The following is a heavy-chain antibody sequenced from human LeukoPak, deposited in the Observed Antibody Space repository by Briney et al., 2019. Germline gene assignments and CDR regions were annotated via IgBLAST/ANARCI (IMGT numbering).Heavy chain of an antibody. J-gene: IGHJ4*02. D-gene: IGHD5-24*01. V-gene: IGHV3-21*01. CDR3: AKDIQGQRWLRQTHDY. CDR1: GFTFSSYS. CDR2: ISTSSSYI. Sequence: GGSLRLSCAASGFTFSSYSMNWVRQAPGKGLEWVSSISTSSSYIFYADSVKGRFTISRDSARNSLYLQMNSLRAEDTAVYYCAKDIQGQRWLRQTHDYWGQGTLVTVSS.